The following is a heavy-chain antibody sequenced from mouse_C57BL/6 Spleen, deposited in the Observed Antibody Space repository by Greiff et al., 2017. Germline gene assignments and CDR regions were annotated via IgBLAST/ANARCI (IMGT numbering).Heavy chain of an antibody. CDR1: GFNIQDDY. V-gene: IGHV14-4*01. Sequence: EVQLQQSGAELVRPGASVKLSCTASGFNIQDDYMHWVKQRPEPGLAWIGWLDPENGATEYASTFPGRATLTADHSSNTAYLPLISLTSRDTAVYYCTTDYYCSSHWYFDVWGTGTTVTVSS. CDR3: TTDYYCSSHWYFDV. D-gene: IGHD1-1*01. CDR2: LDPENGAT. J-gene: IGHJ1*03.